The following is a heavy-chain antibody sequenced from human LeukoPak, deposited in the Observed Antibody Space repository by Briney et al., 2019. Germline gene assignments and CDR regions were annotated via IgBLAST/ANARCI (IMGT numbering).Heavy chain of an antibody. CDR3: ARAVYSSSWENFDY. V-gene: IGHV1-2*02. CDR2: INPNSGGT. Sequence: ASVKVSCKASGYTFTGYYMHWVRQAPGQGLEWRGWINPNSGGTNYAQKFQGRVTMTRDTSISTAYMELSRLRSDDTAVYYCARAVYSSSWENFDYWGQGTLVTVSS. J-gene: IGHJ4*02. D-gene: IGHD6-13*01. CDR1: GYTFTGYY.